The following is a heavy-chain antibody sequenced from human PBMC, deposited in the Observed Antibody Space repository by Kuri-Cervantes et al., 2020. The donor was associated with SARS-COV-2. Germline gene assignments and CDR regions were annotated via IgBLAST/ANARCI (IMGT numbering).Heavy chain of an antibody. Sequence: GESLKISCAASGFTFSSYAMSWVRQAPGKGLEWVSAISDSGGSTYYADSVKGRFTISRDNSKNTLYLQMNSLRAEDTAVYYCAKDLSRAAALTGAQVLWGQGTLVTVSS. V-gene: IGHV3-23*01. CDR3: AKDLSRAAALTGAQVL. CDR2: ISDSGGST. D-gene: IGHD6-13*01. J-gene: IGHJ4*02. CDR1: GFTFSSYA.